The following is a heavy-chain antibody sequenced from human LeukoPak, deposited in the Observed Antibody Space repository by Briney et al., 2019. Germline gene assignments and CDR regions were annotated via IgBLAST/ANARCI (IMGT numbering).Heavy chain of an antibody. CDR3: ARGPTYYDSSDYDY. CDR1: GFTFSSYA. V-gene: IGHV3-30-3*01. D-gene: IGHD3-22*01. Sequence: GRSLRLSCAASGFTFSSYAMHWVRQAPGKGLEWVAVISYDGSNKYYADSVKGRFTISRDNSKNTLYLQMNSLRAEDTAVYYCARGPTYYDSSDYDYWGQGTLVTVSS. J-gene: IGHJ4*02. CDR2: ISYDGSNK.